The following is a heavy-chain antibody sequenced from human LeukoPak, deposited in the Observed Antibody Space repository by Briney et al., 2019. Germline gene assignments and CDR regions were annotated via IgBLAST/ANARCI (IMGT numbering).Heavy chain of an antibody. CDR3: ARGSMTLTDN. V-gene: IGHV3-30-3*01. CDR2: ISYDGSSK. CDR1: AFTFSTYA. D-gene: IGHD4/OR15-4a*01. J-gene: IGHJ4*02. Sequence: GGSLRLSCAASAFTFSTYAMYWVRQAPGKGLEWVALISYDGSSKYYADSVKGRFTISRDNSKNTLYLQMNSLRPEDTAVYYCARGSMTLTDNWGQGTLVTVSS.